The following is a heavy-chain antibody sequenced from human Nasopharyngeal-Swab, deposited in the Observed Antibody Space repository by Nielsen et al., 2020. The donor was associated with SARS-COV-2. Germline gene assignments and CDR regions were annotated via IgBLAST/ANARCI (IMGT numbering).Heavy chain of an antibody. V-gene: IGHV1-8*01. CDR2: MNPNSGNT. Sequence: ASVKVSCKASGYTFITYDINWVRQAPGQGLEWMGWMNPNSGNTGYAQKLQGRVTMTRNTSISTAYMELSSLLSDDTAVYYCARSYSSGWLRGNWFDPWGQGTLVTVSS. D-gene: IGHD6-19*01. CDR1: GYTFITYD. J-gene: IGHJ5*02. CDR3: ARSYSSGWLRGNWFDP.